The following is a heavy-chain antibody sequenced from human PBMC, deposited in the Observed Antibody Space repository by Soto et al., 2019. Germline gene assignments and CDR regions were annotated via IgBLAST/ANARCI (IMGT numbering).Heavy chain of an antibody. Sequence: ESGGGLVQPGGSLRLSCAASGFTFSNPWMTWVRQAPGKGLEWVANIKQDGSEKYYVDSVKGRFTLSRDNAKNSLYLQMNSLRAEDTAVYYCARDSAYCRSTSCYLSYYYYMDVWGKGTTVTVSS. CDR3: ARDSAYCRSTSCYLSYYYYMDV. CDR2: IKQDGSEK. D-gene: IGHD2-2*01. V-gene: IGHV3-7*01. J-gene: IGHJ6*03. CDR1: GFTFSNPW.